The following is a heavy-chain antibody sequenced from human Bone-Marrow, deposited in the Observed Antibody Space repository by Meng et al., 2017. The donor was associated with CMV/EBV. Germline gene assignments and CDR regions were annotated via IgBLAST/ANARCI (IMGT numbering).Heavy chain of an antibody. J-gene: IGHJ4*02. CDR3: ARLIWYSSSWFNFDY. Sequence: KVSYKGSGYSFTSYWIGWVRQMPGKGLEWMGIIYPGDSDTRYSPSFQGQVTISADKSISTAYLQWSSLKASDTAMYYCARLIWYSSSWFNFDYWGQGTLVTVSS. CDR2: IYPGDSDT. CDR1: GYSFTSYW. V-gene: IGHV5-51*01. D-gene: IGHD6-13*01.